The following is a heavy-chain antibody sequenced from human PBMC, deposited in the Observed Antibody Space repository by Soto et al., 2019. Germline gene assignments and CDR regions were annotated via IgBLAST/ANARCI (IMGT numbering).Heavy chain of an antibody. V-gene: IGHV3-74*01. J-gene: IGHJ4*02. CDR1: GFTFSSYW. CDR2: INGDGTQR. CDR3: LRDAILYSYGYGV. Sequence: GWSLRLSCAASGFTFSSYWMHWVRQVPGKGMMWVSHINGDGTQRSYADSVKGRFTISRDNANNTLYLEMNSLTVDDTAVYFFLRDAILYSYGYGVWGQGSRVTVSS. D-gene: IGHD5-18*01.